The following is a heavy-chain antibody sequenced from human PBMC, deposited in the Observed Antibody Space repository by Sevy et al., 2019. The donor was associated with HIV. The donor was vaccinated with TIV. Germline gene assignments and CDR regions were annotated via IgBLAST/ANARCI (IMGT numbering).Heavy chain of an antibody. J-gene: IGHJ4*02. CDR1: GFTFSSYS. CDR2: ISSSSSYI. CDR3: ARDGRWLPSLFDY. Sequence: GGSLRLSCAASGFTFSSYSMNWVRQAPGKGLEWVSSISSSSSYIYYADSVKGRFTISRDNAKNSLYLQMNSLRAEDTAVYYCARDGRWLPSLFDYWGQGTLVTVSS. D-gene: IGHD5-12*01. V-gene: IGHV3-21*01.